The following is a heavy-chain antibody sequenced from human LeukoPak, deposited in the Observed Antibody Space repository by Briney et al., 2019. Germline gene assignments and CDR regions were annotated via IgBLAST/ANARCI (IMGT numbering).Heavy chain of an antibody. Sequence: PSETLSLTCAVSGGSISSGGYSWSWIRQPPGKGLEWIGYIYLSGSTYYNPSLKSRVTISVDRSKNQFSLKLRSVTAADTAVYYCASAALLVPDYWGQGTLVTVSS. D-gene: IGHD2-15*01. CDR1: GGSISSGGYS. CDR2: IYLSGST. J-gene: IGHJ4*02. V-gene: IGHV4-30-2*01. CDR3: ASAALLVPDY.